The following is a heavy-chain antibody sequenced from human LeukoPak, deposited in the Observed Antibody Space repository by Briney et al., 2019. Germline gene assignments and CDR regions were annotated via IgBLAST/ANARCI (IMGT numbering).Heavy chain of an antibody. J-gene: IGHJ4*02. CDR2: INPSGGST. D-gene: IGHD6-19*01. CDR1: GYTFTSYG. CDR3: ARDIAVAGRIRDYYFDY. V-gene: IGHV1-46*01. Sequence: ASVKVSCKASGYTFTSYGISWVRQAPGQGLEWMGIINPSGGSTSYAQKFQGRVTMTRDTSTSTVYMELSSLRSEDTAVYYCARDIAVAGRIRDYYFDYWGQGTLVTVSS.